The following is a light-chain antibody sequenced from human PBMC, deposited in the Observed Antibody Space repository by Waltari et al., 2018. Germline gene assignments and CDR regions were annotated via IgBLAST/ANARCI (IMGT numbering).Light chain of an antibody. CDR1: SSYNL. J-gene: IGLJ3*02. CDR3: CSHTGSNTWV. V-gene: IGLV2-23*01. CDR2: EDT. Sequence: QSALTQPASVSGSPGQPITIPCTGTSSYNLVSWYQQYPGEAPKVVIFEDTKPPSGVSHRYSASKAGNTASLTISGLQAEDEADYYCCSHTGSNTWVFGGGTKVTVL.